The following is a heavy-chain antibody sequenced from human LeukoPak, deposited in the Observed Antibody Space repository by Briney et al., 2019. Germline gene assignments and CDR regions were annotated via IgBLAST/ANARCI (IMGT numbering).Heavy chain of an antibody. D-gene: IGHD3-22*01. CDR1: GFTFSSYA. CDR2: ISGSGGST. V-gene: IGHV3-23*01. J-gene: IGHJ4*02. Sequence: GGSLRLSCAASGFTFSSYAMSWVRQAPGKGLEWVSAISGSGGSTYYADSVKGRFTISRGNSKNTLYLQMNSLRAEDTAVYYCAKVGLDSSVNYFDYWGQGTLVTVSS. CDR3: AKVGLDSSVNYFDY.